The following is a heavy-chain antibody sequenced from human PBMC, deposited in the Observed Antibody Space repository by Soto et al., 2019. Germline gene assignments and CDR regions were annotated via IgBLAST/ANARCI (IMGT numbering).Heavy chain of an antibody. CDR2: ISNDGKNA. V-gene: IGHV3-30*04. CDR1: VFTFSSYV. D-gene: IGHD1-26*01. Sequence: PGGSLRLSCAASVFTFSSYVMHWVRQAPGKWLEWVAHISNDGKNAXXADSGTGPXTLPSYNSANLXYLQMXRLGAEDTAVYYCVRELHGLDGWGQGTTVTVX. J-gene: IGHJ6*02. CDR3: VRELHGLDG.